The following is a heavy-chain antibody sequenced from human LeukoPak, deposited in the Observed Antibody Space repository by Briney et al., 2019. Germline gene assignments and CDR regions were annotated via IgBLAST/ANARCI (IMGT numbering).Heavy chain of an antibody. J-gene: IGHJ4*02. CDR2: IRSKTYGETT. CDR3: TRSVDGSDF. Sequence: GGSLRLYCAASVFTFGDDAMSWVRQAPGKGLEWVGFIRSKTYGETTDYAASVHGRFTISRVDSKSFAYLQMNSLKSEDTGVYYCTRSVDGSDFWGQGTLVTVSS. D-gene: IGHD5/OR15-5a*01. V-gene: IGHV3-49*04. CDR1: VFTFGDDA.